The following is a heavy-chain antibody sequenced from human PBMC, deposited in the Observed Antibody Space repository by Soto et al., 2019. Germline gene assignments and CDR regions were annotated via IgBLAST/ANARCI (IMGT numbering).Heavy chain of an antibody. CDR3: VRIGYESTYSSGYYLFES. D-gene: IGHD3-22*01. V-gene: IGHV4-4*07. CDR2: IYTSGIT. CDR1: GGSISSYY. Sequence: QVRLQESGPGLVKPSETLSLTCTVSGGSISSYYWNWIRQPAGKGLEWIGRIYTSGITNYNPSLKTRVSMSVDTSKNQSSLRLNSVTAADTAVYYCVRIGYESTYSSGYYLFESWGQGTLVTVSS. J-gene: IGHJ5*01.